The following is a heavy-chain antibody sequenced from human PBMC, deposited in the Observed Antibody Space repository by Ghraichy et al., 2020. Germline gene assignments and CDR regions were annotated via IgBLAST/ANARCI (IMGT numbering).Heavy chain of an antibody. Sequence: ASVKVSCKASGYTFTSYGISWVRQAPGQGLEWMGWISAYNGNTNYAQKLQGRVTMTTDTSTSTAYMELRSLRSDDTAVYYCARYDSSGYYYYYYGMDVWDQGTTVTVSS. V-gene: IGHV1-18*04. CDR2: ISAYNGNT. CDR3: ARYDSSGYYYYYYGMDV. D-gene: IGHD3-22*01. J-gene: IGHJ6*02. CDR1: GYTFTSYG.